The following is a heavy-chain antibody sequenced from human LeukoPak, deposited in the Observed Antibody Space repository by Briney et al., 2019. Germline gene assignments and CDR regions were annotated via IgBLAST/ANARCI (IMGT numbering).Heavy chain of an antibody. CDR2: IYGDGTI. CDR1: GASISKYY. Sequence: SETLSLTCIVSGASISKYYWTWVRQTVGKGLEWIGRIYGDGTITYNPSLKSRVTMSVDTSKNQFSLRLTSVTAADTAMYYCTRDSGTTGEVKFDPWGQGTLVTVSS. J-gene: IGHJ5*02. CDR3: TRDSGTTGEVKFDP. V-gene: IGHV4-4*07. D-gene: IGHD3-10*01.